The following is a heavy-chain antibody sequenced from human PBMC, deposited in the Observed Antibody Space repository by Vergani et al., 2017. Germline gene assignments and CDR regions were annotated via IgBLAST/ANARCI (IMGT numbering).Heavy chain of an antibody. V-gene: IGHV3-7*03. CDR3: AKARDPNCKGGNCYSYYYGLDL. J-gene: IGHJ6*02. Sequence: EVQLVESGGGLVQPGGSLRLSCAASGFSLSRFWMSWVRQAPEKGLEWVAHISPDGSATSYVDSVKGRFTISRDNSKDTLYLQMNSLRVEDTAIYYCAKARDPNCKGGNCYSYYYGLDLWGQGTTVTVSS. CDR2: ISPDGSAT. D-gene: IGHD2-21*01. CDR1: GFSLSRFW.